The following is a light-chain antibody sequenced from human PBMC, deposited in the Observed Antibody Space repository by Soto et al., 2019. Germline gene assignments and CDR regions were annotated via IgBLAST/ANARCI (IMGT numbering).Light chain of an antibody. CDR1: SRDVGGYNY. V-gene: IGLV2-14*01. Sequence: ALPQPAPVSGAPGQSITLSCPGNSRDVGGYNYVSWYQQHPGKAPKLMIYDVSNRPSGVSNRFSGSKSGNTASLTISGLQAEDEADYYCSSYTSSSTPYVFGTGTKVTVL. J-gene: IGLJ1*01. CDR2: DVS. CDR3: SSYTSSSTPYV.